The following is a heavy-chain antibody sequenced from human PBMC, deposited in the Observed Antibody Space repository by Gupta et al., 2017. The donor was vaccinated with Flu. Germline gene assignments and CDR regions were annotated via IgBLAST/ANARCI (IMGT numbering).Heavy chain of an antibody. D-gene: IGHD6-13*01. Sequence: GQGLEWMGGIIPIVGTANYAQKFQGRVTITADKSTSTAYMELSSLRSEDTAVYYCAREGIAAAGHPRRWFDPWGQGTLVTGSS. CDR2: IIPIVGTA. CDR3: AREGIAAAGHPRRWFDP. J-gene: IGHJ5*02. V-gene: IGHV1-69*06.